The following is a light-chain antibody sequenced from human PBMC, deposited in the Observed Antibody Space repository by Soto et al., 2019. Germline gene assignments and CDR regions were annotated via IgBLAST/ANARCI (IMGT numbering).Light chain of an antibody. J-gene: IGKJ1*01. Sequence: EIVLTQSPGTLSLSPWERATLSCRASQSVSSSYLAWYQQKHGQAPRLLIYGASSRATGIPDRFSGSGSGTDFPLTIIRLEPEDVAVYYCQQYGSSPTWTFGQGTKVELK. CDR1: QSVSSSY. CDR2: GAS. CDR3: QQYGSSPTWT. V-gene: IGKV3-20*01.